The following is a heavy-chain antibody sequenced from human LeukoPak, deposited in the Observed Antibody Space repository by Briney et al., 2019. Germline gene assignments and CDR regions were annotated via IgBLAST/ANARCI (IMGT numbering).Heavy chain of an antibody. CDR3: AKEGRPWATVMDLNWFDP. Sequence: PPGGSLRLSCAASGFTFSSYWMSWVRQAPGKGLEWVAVISYDGSNKYYADSVKGRFTISRDNSKNTLFLQMNSLRAEDTAVYYCAKEGRPWATVMDLNWFDPWGQGTLVTVSS. CDR1: GFTFSSYW. J-gene: IGHJ5*02. V-gene: IGHV3-30*18. CDR2: ISYDGSNK. D-gene: IGHD5-18*01.